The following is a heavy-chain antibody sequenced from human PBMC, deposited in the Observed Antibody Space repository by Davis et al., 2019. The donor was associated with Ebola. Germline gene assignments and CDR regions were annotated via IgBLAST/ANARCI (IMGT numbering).Heavy chain of an antibody. J-gene: IGHJ6*04. CDR3: ARGPFLEWLLGDV. V-gene: IGHV4-59*01. CDR1: GGSFSGYY. Sequence: PSETLSLTCAVYGGSFSGYYWSWIRQPPGKGLEWIGYIYYSGSTNYNPSIKSRVTISVDTSKNQFSLKLSSVTAADTAVYYCARGPFLEWLLGDVWGKGTTVTVSS. D-gene: IGHD3-3*01. CDR2: IYYSGST.